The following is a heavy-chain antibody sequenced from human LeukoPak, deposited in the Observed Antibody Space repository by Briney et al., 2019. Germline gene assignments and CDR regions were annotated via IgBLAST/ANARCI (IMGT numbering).Heavy chain of an antibody. Sequence: GGSLRLSCAASGFTVSSNYMSWVRQAPGKGLEWVAFIQYDGSNNNYADSVKGRFTISRDNAKNSLYLQMNSLRAEDTAVYYCYGSGTTIDYWGQGTLVTVSS. V-gene: IGHV3-30*02. CDR2: IQYDGSNN. CDR3: YGSGTTIDY. J-gene: IGHJ4*02. CDR1: GFTVSSNY. D-gene: IGHD3-10*01.